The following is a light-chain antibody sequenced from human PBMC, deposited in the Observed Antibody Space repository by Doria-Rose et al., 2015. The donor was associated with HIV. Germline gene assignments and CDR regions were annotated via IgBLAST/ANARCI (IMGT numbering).Light chain of an antibody. CDR2: DGS. CDR3: HQYGTSWT. Sequence: TQSPGTLSLSPGERATLSCRASQSFSSTYLAWYQQKPGQAPSLLIYDGSTRATGIPDRCSASGSGTDFTLTINRLEHEDFALYYWHQYGTSWTFGQGTKVEI. V-gene: IGKV3-20*01. J-gene: IGKJ1*01. CDR1: QSFSSTY.